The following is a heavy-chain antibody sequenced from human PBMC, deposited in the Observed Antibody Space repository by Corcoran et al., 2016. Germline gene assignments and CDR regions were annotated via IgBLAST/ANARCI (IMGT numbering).Heavy chain of an antibody. CDR3: ARAGYDSSGYYYGGARYYGMDV. V-gene: IGHV3-21*01. Sequence: EVQLVESGGGLVKPGGSLRLSCAASGFTFSSYSMNWVRQAPGKGLEWVSSISSSSSYIYYADSVKGRFTISRDNAKNSLYLQMNSLRAEDTAVYYCARAGYDSSGYYYGGARYYGMDVWGQGTTVTVSS. D-gene: IGHD3-22*01. CDR1: GFTFSSYS. J-gene: IGHJ6*02. CDR2: ISSSSSYI.